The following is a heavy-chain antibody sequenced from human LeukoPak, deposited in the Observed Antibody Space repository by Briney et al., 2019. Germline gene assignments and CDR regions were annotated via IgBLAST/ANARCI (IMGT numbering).Heavy chain of an antibody. CDR2: ISYDGNNK. J-gene: IGHJ6*02. V-gene: IGHV3-30*03. D-gene: IGHD1-14*01. CDR3: ARDGYNLYGMDV. CDR1: GFTFSSYG. Sequence: GRSLRLSCAASGFTFSSYGMHWVRQAPGKGLEWVAVISYDGNNKYYADSVKGRFTISRDNAKNTLYLQMNSLRAEDTAVYYCARDGYNLYGMDVWGQGTTVTVSS.